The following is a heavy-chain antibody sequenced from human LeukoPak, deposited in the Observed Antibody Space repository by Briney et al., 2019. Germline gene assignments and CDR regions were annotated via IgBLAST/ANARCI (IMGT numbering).Heavy chain of an antibody. V-gene: IGHV4-59*01. CDR1: GVSISSYS. J-gene: IGHJ4*02. CDR3: ARVWGGSYSSDY. Sequence: SETLSLTCTVSGVSISSYSWSWIRQPAGKGLDWIGYIYYSGSTNYNPSLKSRVTISVDTSKNQFSLKLSSVTAADTAVYYCARVWGGSYSSDYWGQGTLVTVSS. D-gene: IGHD1-26*01. CDR2: IYYSGST.